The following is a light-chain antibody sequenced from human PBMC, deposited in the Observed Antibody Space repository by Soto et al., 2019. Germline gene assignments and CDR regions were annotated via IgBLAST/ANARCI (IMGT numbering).Light chain of an antibody. CDR1: KGISMY. CDR3: QQLNSYPCT. CDR2: TAS. J-gene: IGKJ1*01. V-gene: IGKV1-9*01. Sequence: DIQLPQSPSFLSASVGDRVTITCRARKGISMYLAWYQQKPGKAPKLLIYTASTLQSGVPSRFSGSGSRTEFTLTISSLQPEDFATYYCQQLNSYPCTVGQGTKVEIK.